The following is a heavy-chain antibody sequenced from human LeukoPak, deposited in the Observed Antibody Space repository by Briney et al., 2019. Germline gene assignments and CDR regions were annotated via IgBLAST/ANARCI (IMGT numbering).Heavy chain of an antibody. CDR3: XXXYSGGYYDSSGYYLPDAFDI. D-gene: IGHD3-22*01. V-gene: IGHV3-11*01. CDR1: GFTFSDYY. CDR2: ISSSGSTI. Sequence: GGSLRLSCAASGFTFSDYYMSWIRQAPGKGLEWVSYISSSGSTIYYADSVKGRFTISRDNAKNSLYLQMNSLRAEDTAVYYXXXXYSGGYYDSSGYYLPDAFDIWGQGTMVTVSS. J-gene: IGHJ3*02.